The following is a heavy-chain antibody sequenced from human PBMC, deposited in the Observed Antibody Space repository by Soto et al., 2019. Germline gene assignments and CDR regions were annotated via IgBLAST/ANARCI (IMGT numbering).Heavy chain of an antibody. V-gene: IGHV3-33*01. CDR3: ARGPYGDYPDY. CDR2: IWYDGSNK. Sequence: QVQLVESGGGVVQPGRSLRLSCAASGFTFSSYGMHWVRQAPGKGLEWVAVIWYDGSNKYYADSVKGRFTISRDNSKNTPYLQMNSLRAGDTAVYYCARGPYGDYPDYWGQGTLVTVSS. CDR1: GFTFSSYG. J-gene: IGHJ4*02. D-gene: IGHD4-17*01.